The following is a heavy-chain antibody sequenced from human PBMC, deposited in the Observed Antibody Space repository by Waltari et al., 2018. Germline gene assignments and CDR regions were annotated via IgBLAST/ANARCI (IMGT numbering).Heavy chain of an antibody. CDR2: ISSTSGTI. D-gene: IGHD7-27*01. V-gene: IGHV3-48*04. CDR1: AFRFGTYD. J-gene: IGHJ4*02. CDR3: SRSKLGRTTFDY. Sequence: EVQVVESGGVLVQPGGSLRLACAASAFRFGTYDMNWVRQAPGKGLEWVSYISSTSGTIYYADSVKGRFTISRDNAKNSLYLQMNSLRAEDTAVYYCSRSKLGRTTFDYWGQGTLVTVSS.